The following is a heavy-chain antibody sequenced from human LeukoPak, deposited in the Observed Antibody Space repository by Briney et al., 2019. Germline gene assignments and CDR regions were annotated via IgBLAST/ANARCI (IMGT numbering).Heavy chain of an antibody. Sequence: SVKVSFKASGGTFSSYAISWVRQAPGQGLEWMGRIIPIFGTANYAQKFQGRVTITTDESTSTAYMELISLRSEDTAVYYCAREKAYYYDSSGYYHPWGQGTLVTVSS. CDR2: IIPIFGTA. CDR3: AREKAYYYDSSGYYHP. CDR1: GGTFSSYA. V-gene: IGHV1-69*05. J-gene: IGHJ4*02. D-gene: IGHD3-22*01.